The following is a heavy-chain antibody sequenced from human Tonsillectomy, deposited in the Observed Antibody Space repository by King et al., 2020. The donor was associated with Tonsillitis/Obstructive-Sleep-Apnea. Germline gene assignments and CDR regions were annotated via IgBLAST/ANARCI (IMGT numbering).Heavy chain of an antibody. CDR3: SRHFSYYDSSGYYPPFDY. CDR1: GGSISSSSYY. J-gene: IGHJ4*02. Sequence: MQLQESGPGLVKPSETLSLTCTVSGGSISSSSYYWGWIRQPPGKGLEWIGSIYYSGSTYYNPSLKSRVTISVDKSKNQFSLNLSAVTAADTAVYDCSRHFSYYDSSGYYPPFDYWGQGTLVTVSS. D-gene: IGHD3-22*01. CDR2: IYYSGST. V-gene: IGHV4-39*01.